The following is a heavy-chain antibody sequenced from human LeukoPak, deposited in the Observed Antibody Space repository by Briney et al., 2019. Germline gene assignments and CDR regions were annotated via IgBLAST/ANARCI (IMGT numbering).Heavy chain of an antibody. J-gene: IGHJ6*02. D-gene: IGHD2-2*01. CDR2: ISTDGKST. CDR3: VRDYQFIQEV. CDR1: GFTFSNYW. V-gene: IGHV3-74*01. Sequence: PGGSLRLSCVASGFTFSNYWMLWFRQAPGKGLMWVSLISTDGKSTRYAESVKGRFTISRDNAKNALYLQMDILRVEDTALYFCVRDYQFIQEVWGQGTTVTVSS.